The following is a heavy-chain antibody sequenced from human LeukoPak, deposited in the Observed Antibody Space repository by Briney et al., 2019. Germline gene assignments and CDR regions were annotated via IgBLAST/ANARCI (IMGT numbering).Heavy chain of an antibody. CDR1: GGSVSDYY. D-gene: IGHD3-10*01. CDR2: IYHTGST. CDR3: ARVHRGYRLDY. Sequence: SETLSLTCTISGGSVSDYYWSWIRQSPGKGLEWIGYIYHTGSTSYSPSLKSRVTISVDTSKNQFSLKLSSVTTADTAVYYCARVHRGYRLDYWGQGTLVTVSS. V-gene: IGHV4-59*02. J-gene: IGHJ4*02.